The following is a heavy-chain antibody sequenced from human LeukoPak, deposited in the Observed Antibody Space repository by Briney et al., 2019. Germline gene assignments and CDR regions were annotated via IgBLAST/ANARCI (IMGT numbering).Heavy chain of an antibody. D-gene: IGHD2-15*01. CDR1: GFKFSYYW. J-gene: IGHJ4*02. CDR2: IKESGSEK. Sequence: GGSLRLSCAASGFKFSYYWTTSARQAPGKGLEWLANIKESGSEKYYVDSVKGRFTISRDNADDLVYLQMNSLRVEDTDVYYCARGWGEKGRCRGGTCNNPQFDYWGQGILVTVSS. CDR3: ARGWGEKGRCRGGTCNNPQFDY. V-gene: IGHV3-7*01.